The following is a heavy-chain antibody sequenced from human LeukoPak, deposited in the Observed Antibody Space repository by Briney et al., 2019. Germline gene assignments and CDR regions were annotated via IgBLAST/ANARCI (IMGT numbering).Heavy chain of an antibody. Sequence: ASVKVSCKASGYTFTGYYMHWVRQAPGQGLEWMGRINPNSGGTNYAQKFQGRVTMTRDTSISTAYMELSRLRSDDTAVYYCARRGYNSSSDFDYWGQGTLVTVSS. V-gene: IGHV1-2*06. CDR1: GYTFTGYY. CDR2: INPNSGGT. D-gene: IGHD6-13*01. CDR3: ARRGYNSSSDFDY. J-gene: IGHJ4*02.